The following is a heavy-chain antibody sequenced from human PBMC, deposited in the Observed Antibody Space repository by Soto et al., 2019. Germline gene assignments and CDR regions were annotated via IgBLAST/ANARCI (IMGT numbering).Heavy chain of an antibody. D-gene: IGHD3-10*01. CDR3: ARESSYGSGSYSP. CDR1: GGTFSSYT. V-gene: IGHV1-69*04. CDR2: IIPILGIA. J-gene: IGHJ5*02. Sequence: SVKVSCKASGGTFSSYTISWVRQAPGQGLEWMGRIIPILGIANYAQKFQGRVTITADKSTSTAYMELSSLRSEDTAVYYCARESSYGSGSYSPWGQGTLVTVSS.